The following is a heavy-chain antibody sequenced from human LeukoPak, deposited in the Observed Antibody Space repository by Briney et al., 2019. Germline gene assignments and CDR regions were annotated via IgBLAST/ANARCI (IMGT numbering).Heavy chain of an antibody. CDR3: ARPLWFGEAFPSFGL. D-gene: IGHD3-10*01. J-gene: IGHJ4*02. V-gene: IGHV3-11*01. CDR2: ISSSGSTI. CDR1: GFTFSDYY. Sequence: GGSLRLSCAASGFTFSDYYMSWIRQAPGKGLEWVSYISSSGSTIYYADSVKGRFTISRDNAKNSLYLQMNSLRAEDTAVYYCARPLWFGEAFPSFGLWGQGTLVTVSS.